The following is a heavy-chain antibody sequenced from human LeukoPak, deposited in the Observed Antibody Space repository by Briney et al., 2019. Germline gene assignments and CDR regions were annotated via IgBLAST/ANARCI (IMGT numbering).Heavy chain of an antibody. J-gene: IGHJ6*02. CDR3: ARVAARYVGMDV. CDR1: AGSINNYY. V-gene: IGHV4-59*01. CDR2: IYYSGST. D-gene: IGHD6-6*01. Sequence: SETLSLTCTVSAGSINNYYWSWIRQPPGKGLEWIGYIYYSGSTNYNPSLKSRVTISVDTSKKQVSLNLGSVTAADTAVYYCARVAARYVGMDVWGQGTTVTVSS.